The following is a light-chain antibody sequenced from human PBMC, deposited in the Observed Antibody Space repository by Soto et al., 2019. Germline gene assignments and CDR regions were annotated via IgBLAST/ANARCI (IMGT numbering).Light chain of an antibody. J-gene: IGLJ3*02. V-gene: IGLV2-14*01. CDR2: EVR. Sequence: QSALTQPASVSGSPGQSITISCTGTSSDVGVYNYVSWYQQHPGKAPKLMIYEVRNRPSGVSDRFSGSRSGNTAPLTISGLQAEDESDYYCSSYTSSSTWVFGGGTKVTVL. CDR1: SSDVGVYNY. CDR3: SSYTSSSTWV.